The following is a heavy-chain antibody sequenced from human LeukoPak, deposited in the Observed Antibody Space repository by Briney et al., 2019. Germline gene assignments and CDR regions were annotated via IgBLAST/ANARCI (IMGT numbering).Heavy chain of an antibody. CDR2: INTNTGNP. J-gene: IGHJ3*02. CDR3: ARLVVLRYFDWLRTGYDAFDI. CDR1: GYTFTSYA. Sequence: ASVKVSCKASGYTFTSYAMNWVRQAPGQGLEWMGWINTNTGNPTYAQGFTGRFVFSLDTSVSTAYLQISSLKAEGTAVYYCARLVVLRYFDWLRTGYDAFDIWGQGTMVTVSS. D-gene: IGHD3-9*01. V-gene: IGHV7-4-1*02.